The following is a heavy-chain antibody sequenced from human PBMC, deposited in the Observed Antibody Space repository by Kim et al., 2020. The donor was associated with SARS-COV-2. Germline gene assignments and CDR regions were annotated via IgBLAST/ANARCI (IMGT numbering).Heavy chain of an antibody. CDR1: GFTFSSYG. CDR2: IWYDGSNK. V-gene: IGHV3-33*06. J-gene: IGHJ4*02. Sequence: GGSLRLSCAASGFTFSSYGMHWVRQAPGKGLEWVAVIWYDGSNKYYADSVKGRFTISRDNSKNTLYLQMNSLRAEDTAVYYCAKDIVATIYYFDYWGQGTLVTVSS. CDR3: AKDIVATIYYFDY. D-gene: IGHD5-12*01.